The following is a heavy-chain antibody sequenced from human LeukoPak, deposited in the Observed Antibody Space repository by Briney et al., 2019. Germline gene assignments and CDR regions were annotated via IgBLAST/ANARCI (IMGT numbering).Heavy chain of an antibody. CDR3: AKDHQLPLLGWFDP. Sequence: GASVKVSCKASGYTFTGYYMHWVRQAPGQGLERMGWINPNSGGTNYAQKFQGRVTMTRDTSISTAYMEMSRLRSDDTAVYYCAKDHQLPLLGWFDPWGQGTLVTVSS. J-gene: IGHJ5*02. CDR2: INPNSGGT. D-gene: IGHD2-2*01. CDR1: GYTFTGYY. V-gene: IGHV1-2*02.